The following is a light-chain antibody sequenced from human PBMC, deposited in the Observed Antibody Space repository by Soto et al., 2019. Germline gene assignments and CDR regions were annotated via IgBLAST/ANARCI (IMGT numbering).Light chain of an antibody. V-gene: IGLV2-14*01. CDR1: SSDIGKSKY. Sequence: QSVLTQPASVSGSPGQSITFPCTGTSSDIGKSKYVSWFQQLPGEAPRLIIYEVNSRPSGISDRFSGSKSGNSASLTISGLXPEDESTYYRASQTSPNMWIFGGGTK. CDR3: ASQTSPNMWI. CDR2: EVN. J-gene: IGLJ2*01.